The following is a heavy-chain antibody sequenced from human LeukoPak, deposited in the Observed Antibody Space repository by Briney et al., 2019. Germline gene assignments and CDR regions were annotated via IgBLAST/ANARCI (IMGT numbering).Heavy chain of an antibody. J-gene: IGHJ4*02. Sequence: ASVKVSCKXSGGTFSSYAISWVRQAPGQGLEWMGWVNPNRGGTNYAQKFQGRVIMTWDTSINTAYMDLSRLNSDDTAIYYCAREKATTYDNWGQGTLVTVSS. CDR2: VNPNRGGT. CDR3: AREKATTYDN. D-gene: IGHD1-26*01. V-gene: IGHV1-2*02. CDR1: GGTFSSYA.